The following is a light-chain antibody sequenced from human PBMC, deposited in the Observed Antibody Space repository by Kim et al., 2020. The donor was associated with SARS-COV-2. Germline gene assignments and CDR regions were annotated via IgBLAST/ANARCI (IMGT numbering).Light chain of an antibody. J-gene: IGKJ1*01. CDR2: AAS. Sequence: ASVGDKVTITCRASQGISNYVAWYQQKPGKVPKRLIYAASALQSGVPSRFSGSGSGTDFTLTISNLQPEDVATYYCQKYNSAPRTFGQGTKVDIK. V-gene: IGKV1-27*01. CDR1: QGISNY. CDR3: QKYNSAPRT.